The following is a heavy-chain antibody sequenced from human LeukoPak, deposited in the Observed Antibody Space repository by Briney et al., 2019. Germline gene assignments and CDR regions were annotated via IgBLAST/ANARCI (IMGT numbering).Heavy chain of an antibody. V-gene: IGHV4-4*07. CDR2: IYTSGGT. D-gene: IGHD5-18*01. CDR3: ARSYNYGPFDY. Sequence: SETLSLTCTISGGSISTYYWGWIRQPAGKALEWIGHIYTSGGTNYNPSLKSRVTMSVDTSKNQFSLQLTSVTAADTAMYYCARSYNYGPFDYWGQGTLVTVSS. CDR1: GGSISTYY. J-gene: IGHJ4*02.